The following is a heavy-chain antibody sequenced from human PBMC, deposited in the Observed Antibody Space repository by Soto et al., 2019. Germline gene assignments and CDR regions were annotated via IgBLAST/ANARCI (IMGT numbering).Heavy chain of an antibody. J-gene: IGHJ4*02. CDR1: GFTFRSYG. Sequence: HPGGSLRLSCAASGFTFRSYGVSWVRQAPGKGPEWVSSISDSGGKTFYADSVKGRFTISRDNSKNTLFLQMNNLRDDDMAVYYCAKSETIGSYGRFDSWGQGTLVTVSS. V-gene: IGHV3-23*01. CDR2: ISDSGGKT. CDR3: AKSETIGSYGRFDS. D-gene: IGHD1-1*01.